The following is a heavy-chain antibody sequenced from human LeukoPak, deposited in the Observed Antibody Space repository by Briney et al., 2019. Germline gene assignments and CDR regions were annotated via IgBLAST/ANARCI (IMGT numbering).Heavy chain of an antibody. V-gene: IGHV3-48*04. J-gene: IGHJ4*02. D-gene: IGHD2-15*01. CDR2: ISSSGSTI. CDR1: GFTVSSYS. CDR3: ARDLSLYCSGGSCYSLNY. Sequence: PGGSLRLSCAASGFTVSSYSMNWVRQAPGKGLEWVSYISSSGSTIYYADSVKGRFTISRDNAKNSLYLQMNSLRAEDTAVYYCARDLSLYCSGGSCYSLNYWGQGTLVTVSS.